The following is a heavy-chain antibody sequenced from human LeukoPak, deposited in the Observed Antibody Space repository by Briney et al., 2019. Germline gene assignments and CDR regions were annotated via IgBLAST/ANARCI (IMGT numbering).Heavy chain of an antibody. CDR3: AKSIIAAVGKDYYYAMDA. CDR1: GXTFINYG. D-gene: IGHD6-13*01. V-gene: IGHV3-30*18. J-gene: IGHJ6*02. CDR2: ISFDGTNK. Sequence: GGSLRLSCAASGXTFINYGMHWVRQAPGKGLEWVAVISFDGTNKYYADSVKGRFTISRDNSKKTLDLQVNSLRAEDTAVYYCAKSIIAAVGKDYYYAMDAWGQGTTVTVSS.